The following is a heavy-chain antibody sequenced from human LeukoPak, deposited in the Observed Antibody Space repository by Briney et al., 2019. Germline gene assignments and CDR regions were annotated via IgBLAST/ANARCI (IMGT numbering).Heavy chain of an antibody. CDR3: VDFGSGSSCFEW. CDR1: GFTFSTYA. V-gene: IGHV3-23*01. D-gene: IGHD3-10*01. CDR2: ISYSGDGT. Sequence: PGGSLRLSCAASGFTFSTYAMSWVRQAPGKGLWWVSGISYSGDGTHYADSVKGRFTISRDNSKNTRYLQMNSLRAEDTAVYFRVDFGSGSSCFEWWGQGALVTVSS. J-gene: IGHJ4*02.